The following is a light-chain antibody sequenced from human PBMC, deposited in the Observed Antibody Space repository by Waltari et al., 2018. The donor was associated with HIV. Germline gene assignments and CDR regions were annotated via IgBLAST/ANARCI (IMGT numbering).Light chain of an antibody. CDR3: CSCPRSGIRYV. CDR2: EVT. J-gene: IGLJ1*01. Sequence: QSALTQPASVSGSPGQSITISCTGTSSNVGSADLVPWYQQHPGEAPKLSIYEVTKRPSGVSNRFSGSKSGNTASLTISGLQAEDEADYYCCSCPRSGIRYVFGTGTKVTVL. CDR1: SSNVGSADL. V-gene: IGLV2-23*02.